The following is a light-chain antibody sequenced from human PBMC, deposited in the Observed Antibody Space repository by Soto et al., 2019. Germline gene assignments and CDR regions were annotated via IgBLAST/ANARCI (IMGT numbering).Light chain of an antibody. CDR2: DTF. V-gene: IGKV3-11*01. J-gene: IGKJ1*01. CDR3: VERSTWPWT. CDR1: QSVSSY. Sequence: EIVLKQSPDTLSLSPGETATLSCRASQSVSSYLAWYQQKPGQALRLLIYDTFKRATGIPARFSGSGSGTDFTLTSSSLKPEDFAVYCCVERSTWPWTVGQGRKVE.